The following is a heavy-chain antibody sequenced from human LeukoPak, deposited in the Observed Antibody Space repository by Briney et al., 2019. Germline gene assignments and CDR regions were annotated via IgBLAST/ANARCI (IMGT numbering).Heavy chain of an antibody. D-gene: IGHD2-15*01. V-gene: IGHV3-21*01. Sequence: KTGGSLRLSCAASGFTFSSYSMNWVRQAPGKGLEWVSFISSGNSYIYYADSVKGRFTISRDNAKNSLYLQMNSLRAEDTAVYYCAREIYCSGGSCLYYYGMDVWGQGTTVTVSS. CDR2: ISSGNSYI. J-gene: IGHJ6*02. CDR1: GFTFSSYS. CDR3: AREIYCSGGSCLYYYGMDV.